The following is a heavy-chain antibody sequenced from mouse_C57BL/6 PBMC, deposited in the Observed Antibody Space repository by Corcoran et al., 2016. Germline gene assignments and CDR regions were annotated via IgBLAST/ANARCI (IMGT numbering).Heavy chain of an antibody. V-gene: IGHV9-3*01. CDR1: GYTFTTYG. D-gene: IGHD4-1*01. Sequence: QIQLVQSGPELKKPGETVKISCKASGYTFTTYGMSWVKQAPGKGLKWMGWINTYSGVPTYADDFEGRFAFSLETSASTAYLQINNLKNEDTATYFCAITGTYWGQGTLVTVSA. CDR3: AITGTY. CDR2: INTYSGVP. J-gene: IGHJ3*01.